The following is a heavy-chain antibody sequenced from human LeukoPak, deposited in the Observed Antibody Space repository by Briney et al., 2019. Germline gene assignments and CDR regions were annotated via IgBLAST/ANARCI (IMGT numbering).Heavy chain of an antibody. CDR2: IRYDGSNK. V-gene: IGHV3-30*02. J-gene: IGHJ4*02. CDR3: ARESGYRRGLDY. D-gene: IGHD5-12*01. CDR1: GFTFSSYG. Sequence: PGGSLRLSCAASGFTFSSYGMHWVRQAPGKGLEWVAFIRYDGSNKYYADSVKGRFTISRDNSKNTLYLQMNSLRAEDTAVYYCARESGYRRGLDYWGQGTLVTVSS.